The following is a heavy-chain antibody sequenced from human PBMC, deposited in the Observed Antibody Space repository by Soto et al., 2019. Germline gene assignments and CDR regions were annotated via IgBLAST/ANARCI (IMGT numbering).Heavy chain of an antibody. J-gene: IGHJ6*02. V-gene: IGHV4-4*02. CDR2: IYQSGST. Sequence: QVQLQESGPGLVKPSGTLSLTCAVSSGSISSGHWWNWVRQPPGKGLEWIGEIYQSGSTHYNPSLKSRVTVSVDKSMNQFSLKLTSVTAADTAVYYCATNSYYSLGVWGRGTTVTVSS. CDR3: ATNSYYSLGV. CDR1: SGSISSGHW.